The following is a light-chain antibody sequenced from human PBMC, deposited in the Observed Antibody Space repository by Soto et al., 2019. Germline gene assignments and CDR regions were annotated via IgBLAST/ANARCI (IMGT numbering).Light chain of an antibody. CDR1: SSNIGAGYD. CDR3: QSYDSSRRGRV. CDR2: GNS. J-gene: IGLJ3*02. Sequence: QSVLTQPPSVSGAPGQRVTISCTGSSSNIGAGYDVHWYQQLPGTAPKLLIYGNSNRPSGVPDRFSGSKSGTAASLAITGLKAEDEADYYCQSYDSSRRGRVFGGGTKLTVL. V-gene: IGLV1-40*01.